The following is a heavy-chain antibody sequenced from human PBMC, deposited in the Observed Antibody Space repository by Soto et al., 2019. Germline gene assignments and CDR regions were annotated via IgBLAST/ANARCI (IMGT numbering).Heavy chain of an antibody. CDR1: GGSISSSNW. V-gene: IGHV4-4*02. CDR2: IYHSGST. CDR3: ARDLVAAAGTKYYYYYGMDV. J-gene: IGHJ6*02. Sequence: PSETLSLTCAVSGGSISSSNWWSWVRQPPGKGLEWIGEIYHSGSTNYNPSLKSRVTISVDKSKNQFSLKLSSVTAADTAVYYCARDLVAAAGTKYYYYYGMDVWGQGTTVTVSS. D-gene: IGHD6-13*01.